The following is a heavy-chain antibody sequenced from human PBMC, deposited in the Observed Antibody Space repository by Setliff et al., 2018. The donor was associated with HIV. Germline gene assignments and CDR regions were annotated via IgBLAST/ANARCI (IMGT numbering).Heavy chain of an antibody. CDR2: IKEDGSEK. CDR1: GFTFRSYW. D-gene: IGHD3-10*02. Sequence: PGGSLRLSCAASGFTFRSYWLSWVRQAPGKGLEWVASIKEDGSEKHYVESVEGRFTISRDNAKKSLYLQMNSLRAEDTAVYYCAREISFDLVPDSYVNSGFEYFDYWGQGALVTVSS. CDR3: AREISFDLVPDSYVNSGFEYFDY. V-gene: IGHV3-7*01. J-gene: IGHJ4*02.